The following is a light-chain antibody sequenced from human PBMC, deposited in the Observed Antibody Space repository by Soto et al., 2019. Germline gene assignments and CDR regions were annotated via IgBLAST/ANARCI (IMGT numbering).Light chain of an antibody. CDR2: SIN. CDR3: AAWYDSLNGVV. Sequence: QSVLTQPPSASGTPGQRVTLTCSGSGSNIGSDTVNWYQQLPGTATKLLIYSINQRPSGVPDRFSGSKSGTSASLAISGLQSDDEADYYGAAWYDSLNGVVFGGGTKLTVL. CDR1: GSNIGSDT. V-gene: IGLV1-44*01. J-gene: IGLJ2*01.